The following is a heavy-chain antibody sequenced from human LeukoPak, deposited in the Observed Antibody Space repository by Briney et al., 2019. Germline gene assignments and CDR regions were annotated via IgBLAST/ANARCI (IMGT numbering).Heavy chain of an antibody. V-gene: IGHV4-34*01. Sequence: ASETLSLTCAVYGGSFSGYYWSWIRQPPGKGLEWIGEINHSGSTNYNPSLKSRVTISVDTPKNQFSLKLSSVTAADTAVYYCASAVPLSLYCSGGSCYSRDYWGQGTLVTVSS. D-gene: IGHD2-15*01. CDR1: GGSFSGYY. CDR2: INHSGST. J-gene: IGHJ4*02. CDR3: ASAVPLSLYCSGGSCYSRDY.